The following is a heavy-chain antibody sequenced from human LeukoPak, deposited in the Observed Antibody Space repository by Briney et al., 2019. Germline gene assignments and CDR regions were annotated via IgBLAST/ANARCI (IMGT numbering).Heavy chain of an antibody. CDR2: ISSNSRYI. V-gene: IGHV3-21*06. Sequence: GGSLRLSCAASGFTFSTYSMNWVRQAPGKGLEWVSSISSNSRYIYYADSMRGRFTISRDNAKNSLYLQMNSLKPEDTAVYYCARVAEAAAFDSWGQGTLVTVSS. J-gene: IGHJ4*02. CDR1: GFTFSTYS. D-gene: IGHD6-13*01. CDR3: ARVAEAAAFDS.